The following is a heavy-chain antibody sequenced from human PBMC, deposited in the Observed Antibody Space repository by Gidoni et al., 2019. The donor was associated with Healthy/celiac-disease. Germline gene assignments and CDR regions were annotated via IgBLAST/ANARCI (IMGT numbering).Heavy chain of an antibody. V-gene: IGHV3-33*01. D-gene: IGHD3-3*01. J-gene: IGHJ3*02. CDR1: GFTFRRYG. CDR2: IWYDGSNK. CDR3: ARDGITIFGVVMHNDAFDI. Sequence: QVQLVESGGGVVQPGRSLRLSCAASGFTFRRYGMPWVRQAPGKGMEWVEVIWYDGSNKYYADSVKGRFTIARDKSKNTLYLQMNSLRAEDTAGYYCARDGITIFGVVMHNDAFDIWGQGTMVTVSS.